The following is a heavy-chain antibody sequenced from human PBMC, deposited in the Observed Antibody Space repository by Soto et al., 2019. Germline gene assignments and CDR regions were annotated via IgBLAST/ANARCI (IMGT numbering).Heavy chain of an antibody. D-gene: IGHD6-13*01. CDR2: ISSSSSYI. V-gene: IGHV3-21*01. Sequence: PGGSLRLSCAASGFTFSSYSMNWVRQAPGEGLEWVSSISSSSSYIYYADSVKGRFTISRDNAKNSLYLQMNSLRAEDTAVYYCARVSGIAAATNLKYYYYYCNDVAGQGITVISSS. J-gene: IGHJ6*02. CDR1: GFTFSSYS. CDR3: ARVSGIAAATNLKYYYYYCNDV.